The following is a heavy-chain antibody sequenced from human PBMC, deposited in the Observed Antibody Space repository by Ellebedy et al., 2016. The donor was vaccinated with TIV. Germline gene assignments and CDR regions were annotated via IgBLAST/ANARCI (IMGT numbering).Heavy chain of an antibody. CDR3: ARDWEGVGRIYYH. V-gene: IGHV4-34*01. Sequence: SETLSLXXAVYVGSFNDYFWTWIRQPPGKGLEWIGTIYHTGSTYYDPSLKSRVTISIDTSKNQFSLKLSSVTAADTAVYYCARDWEGVGRIYYHWGQGTLVTVSS. D-gene: IGHD1-26*01. CDR1: VGSFNDYF. J-gene: IGHJ5*02. CDR2: IYHTGST.